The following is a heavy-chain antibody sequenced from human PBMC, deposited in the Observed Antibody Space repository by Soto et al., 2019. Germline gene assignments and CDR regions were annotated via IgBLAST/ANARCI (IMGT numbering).Heavy chain of an antibody. J-gene: IGHJ4*02. Sequence: GGSLRLSCAASGFTFSSYAMSWVRQAPGKGLEWVSAISGSGGSTYYADSVKGRFTISRDNSKNTLYLQMNSLRAEDTAVYYCAKGWADILTGYPTHPTPDYWGQGTLVTVSS. D-gene: IGHD3-9*01. CDR3: AKGWADILTGYPTHPTPDY. CDR1: GFTFSSYA. CDR2: ISGSGGST. V-gene: IGHV3-23*01.